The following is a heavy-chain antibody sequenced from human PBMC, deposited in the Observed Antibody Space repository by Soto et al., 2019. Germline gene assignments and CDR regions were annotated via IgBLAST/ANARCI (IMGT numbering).Heavy chain of an antibody. V-gene: IGHV4-38-2*01. CDR1: GYSISSGYY. CDR3: ARTDIVVVPTTLPHWFDP. J-gene: IGHJ5*02. D-gene: IGHD2-21*01. CDR2: VYHTGRS. Sequence: TLSLTCAVSGYSISSGYYWGRVRQPPGKGLEWIGAVYHTGRSFYNPSLKRRVTISLDTAKNEFSLKLTSVTAADTAVYYCARTDIVVVPTTLPHWFDPWGQGTLVTVSS.